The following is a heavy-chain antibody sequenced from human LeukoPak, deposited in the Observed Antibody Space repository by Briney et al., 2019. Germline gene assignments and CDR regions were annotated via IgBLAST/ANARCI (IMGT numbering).Heavy chain of an antibody. CDR1: GFTFTSSA. D-gene: IGHD2-2*02. Sequence: SVKVSCKASGFTFTSSAVQWVRQARGQRLEWIGWIVVGSGNTNYAQKFQERVTITRDMSTSTAYMELSSLRSKDTAVYYCAADVGCSSTSCYRNFQHWGQGTLVTVSS. CDR2: IVVGSGNT. V-gene: IGHV1-58*01. CDR3: AADVGCSSTSCYRNFQH. J-gene: IGHJ1*01.